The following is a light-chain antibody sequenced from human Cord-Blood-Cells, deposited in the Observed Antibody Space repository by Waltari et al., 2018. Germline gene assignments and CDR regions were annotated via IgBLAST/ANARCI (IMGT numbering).Light chain of an antibody. V-gene: IGLV2-14*01. Sequence: QSALTQPASVSGSPGQSITISCTGTSSDVGGYTYVSWYQQHPGKPPKLMIYEVSNRPSGVSNRFSGSKSGNTASLTISGLQAEDEADYYCSSYTSSSTYVFGTGTKVTVL. CDR1: SSDVGGYTY. J-gene: IGLJ1*01. CDR2: EVS. CDR3: SSYTSSSTYV.